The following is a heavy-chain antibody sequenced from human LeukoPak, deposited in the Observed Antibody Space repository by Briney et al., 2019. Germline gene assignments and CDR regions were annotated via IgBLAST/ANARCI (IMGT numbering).Heavy chain of an antibody. CDR3: ARDLDYGSGSFSN. CDR1: GCAFTDFY. CDR2: INPNSGGT. J-gene: IGHJ4*02. Sequence: ASVKVSCKASGCAFTDFYIHWVRQAPGQGLEWMGWINPNSGGTTYAQKFQGRVTMTTDTSISTAYLELNGLRSDDTAVYYCARDLDYGSGSFSNWGQGAIVTVSS. D-gene: IGHD3-10*01. V-gene: IGHV1-2*02.